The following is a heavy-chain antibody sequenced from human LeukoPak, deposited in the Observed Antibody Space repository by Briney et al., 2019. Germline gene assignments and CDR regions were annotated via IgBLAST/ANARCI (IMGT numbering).Heavy chain of an antibody. CDR3: ARSQGYCSGGSCLQGDWFDP. Sequence: GGSLRLSCAASGFTFGGYTMHWLRQAPGKGLEWVSSLSGINNYIYYADSVRGRFTISRDNAKNSLYLQMNSLRAEDTAVYYCARSQGYCSGGSCLQGDWFDPWGQGTLVTVSS. V-gene: IGHV3-21*01. J-gene: IGHJ5*02. CDR1: GFTFGGYT. CDR2: LSGINNYI. D-gene: IGHD2-15*01.